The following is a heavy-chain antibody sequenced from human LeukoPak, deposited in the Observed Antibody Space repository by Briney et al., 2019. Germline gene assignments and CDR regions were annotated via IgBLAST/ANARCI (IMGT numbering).Heavy chain of an antibody. CDR2: IIPIFGTA. J-gene: IGHJ4*02. CDR3: ARATEGTMTFDY. CDR1: GGTFSSYA. V-gene: IGHV1-69*05. D-gene: IGHD3-22*01. Sequence: SVKVSCKASGGTFSSYAISWVRQAPGQGLEWMGGIIPIFGTANYAQKFQGRVTITTDESTSTAYMELSSLISEDTAVYYCARATEGTMTFDYWGQGTLVTVSS.